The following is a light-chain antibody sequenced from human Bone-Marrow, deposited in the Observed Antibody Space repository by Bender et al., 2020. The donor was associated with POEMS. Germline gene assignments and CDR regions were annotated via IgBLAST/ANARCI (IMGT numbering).Light chain of an antibody. CDR1: GSPL. V-gene: IGLV2-23*01. Sequence: QSGLTQPASVSGSPGQSISISCTGVGSPLVSWFQHHPGKAPKLIIYEGNKRPSGVPDRFSGSRSGKTASLTISGLQAEDEGDYYCCSYSVPWVFGGGTKLTVL. CDR3: CSYSVPWV. J-gene: IGLJ3*02. CDR2: EGN.